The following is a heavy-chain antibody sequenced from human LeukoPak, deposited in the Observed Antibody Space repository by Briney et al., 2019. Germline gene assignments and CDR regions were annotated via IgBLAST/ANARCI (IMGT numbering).Heavy chain of an antibody. Sequence: PGGSLRLSCAASGFTFSSYNMNWVRQAPGKGLEWVSSISSSSSYIYYADSVKGRFTISRDNAKNSLYLQMNSLRAEDTAVYYCARTRGGNWNYDTYYYYYGMDVWGQGTTVTVSS. CDR3: ARTRGGNWNYDTYYYYYGMDV. D-gene: IGHD1-7*01. CDR2: ISSSSSYI. CDR1: GFTFSSYN. J-gene: IGHJ6*02. V-gene: IGHV3-21*01.